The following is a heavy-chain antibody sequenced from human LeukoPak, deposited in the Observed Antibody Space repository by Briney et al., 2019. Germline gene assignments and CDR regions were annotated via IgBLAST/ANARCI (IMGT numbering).Heavy chain of an antibody. D-gene: IGHD6-25*01. CDR1: GFTFSSYA. Sequence: GGSLRLSCAASGFTFSSYAMHWVRQAPGKGLEWVAVISYDGSNKYYADSVKGRFTISRDNAKNSLYLQMNSLRAEDTAVYYCARPGAAKDADDAFDIWGQGTMVTVSS. V-gene: IGHV3-30-3*01. CDR2: ISYDGSNK. CDR3: ARPGAAKDADDAFDI. J-gene: IGHJ3*02.